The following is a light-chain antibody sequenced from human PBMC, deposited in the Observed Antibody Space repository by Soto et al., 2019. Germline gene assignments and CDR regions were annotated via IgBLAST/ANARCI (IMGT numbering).Light chain of an antibody. Sequence: QSALTQPASVSGSPGQSITISCTGTSSDVGGYNYVSWYQQHRGKPPKLMIYEVSNRPSGVSNRFSGSKSGNTASLTISGLQAEDEADYYCSSYTSSSTRVFGGGTKVTVL. V-gene: IGLV2-14*01. J-gene: IGLJ3*02. CDR2: EVS. CDR3: SSYTSSSTRV. CDR1: SSDVGGYNY.